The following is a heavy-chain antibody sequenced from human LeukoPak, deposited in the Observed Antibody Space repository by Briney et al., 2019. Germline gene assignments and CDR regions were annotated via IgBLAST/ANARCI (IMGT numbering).Heavy chain of an antibody. V-gene: IGHV3-48*01. D-gene: IGHD5-18*01. CDR3: ASETRRGYSYGSPTDGFDI. J-gene: IGHJ3*02. CDR1: GFTFSSYS. CDR2: ISSSSSTI. Sequence: PGGSLRLSCAASGFTFSSYSMNWVRQAPGKGLEWVSYISSSSSTIYYADSVKGRFTISRDNAKNSLYLQMNSLRAEDTAVYYCASETRRGYSYGSPTDGFDIWGQGTMVTVSS.